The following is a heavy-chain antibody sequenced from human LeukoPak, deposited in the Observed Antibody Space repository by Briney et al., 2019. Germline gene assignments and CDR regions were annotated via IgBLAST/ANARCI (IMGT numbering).Heavy chain of an antibody. V-gene: IGHV3-33*01. J-gene: IGHJ4*02. D-gene: IGHD6-13*01. CDR2: IWYDGSNK. CDR1: GFTSSSYG. CDR3: ARGGSSWSYYFDY. Sequence: GGSLRLSCAAYGFTSSSYGMHWVRQAPGKGLEWVAVIWYDGSNKYYADSVKGRFTISRDNSKNTLYLQMNSLRAEDTAVYYCARGGSSWSYYFDYWGQGTLVTVSS.